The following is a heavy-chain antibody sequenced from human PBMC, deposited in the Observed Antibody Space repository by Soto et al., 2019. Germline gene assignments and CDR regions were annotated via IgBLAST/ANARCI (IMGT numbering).Heavy chain of an antibody. V-gene: IGHV3-30-3*01. J-gene: IGHJ6*02. D-gene: IGHD3-9*01. CDR2: ISFDGSSA. CDR1: GLTFDIFA. Sequence: QVQLVESGGGVVQPGMSPRLSCAASGLTFDIFAMHWVRQAPGKGLEWVAVISFDGSSAHYADSVEGRFTISRDNSKSTVYLQMDSARPEDTAVYYCAPGYATTWFQYGLEVWGQGTSVIVFS. CDR3: APGYATTWFQYGLEV.